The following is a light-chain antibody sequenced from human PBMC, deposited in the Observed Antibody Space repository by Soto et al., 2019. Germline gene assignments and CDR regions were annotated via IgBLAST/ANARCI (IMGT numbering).Light chain of an antibody. J-gene: IGKJ4*01. Sequence: EIVLTQSPATLSLSPGERATLSCRASQSVSSYLAWYQQKPGQAPRLLIYDASNRATGIQARFSVSGSGTDFTLTINSLEPEDFAVYYCQQRSNWPLTFGGGTKVEIK. CDR1: QSVSSY. V-gene: IGKV3-11*01. CDR3: QQRSNWPLT. CDR2: DAS.